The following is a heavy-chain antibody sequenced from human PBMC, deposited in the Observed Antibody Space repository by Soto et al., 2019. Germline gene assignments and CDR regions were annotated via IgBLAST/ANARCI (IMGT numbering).Heavy chain of an antibody. CDR2: IWYDGSNK. V-gene: IGHV3-33*01. CDR1: GFTFSSYG. D-gene: IGHD2-2*01. J-gene: IGHJ6*03. Sequence: GGSLRLSCAASGFTFSSYGMHWVRQAPGKGLEWVAVIWYDGSNKYYADSVKGRFTISRDNSKNTLYLQMNSLRAEDTAVYYCARDQAPVVVVPALYYYYMDVWGKGTTVTVSS. CDR3: ARDQAPVVVVPALYYYYMDV.